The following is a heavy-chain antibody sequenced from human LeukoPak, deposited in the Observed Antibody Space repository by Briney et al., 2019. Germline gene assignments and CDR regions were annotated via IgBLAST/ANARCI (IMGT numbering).Heavy chain of an antibody. J-gene: IGHJ6*02. V-gene: IGHV3-72*01. CDR3: TRGGTSSVAYYYHMDV. D-gene: IGHD1-26*01. CDR2: SRDRANGYTP. Sequence: GGSLRLSCTASGFTFSGRYMDWVRQAPGKGLEWVGRSRDRANGYTPEHAASVRGRFTISRDDSETSMYLQMNSLKTEDSAVYYCTRGGTSSVAYYYHMDVWGQGTTVTVSS. CDR1: GFTFSGRY.